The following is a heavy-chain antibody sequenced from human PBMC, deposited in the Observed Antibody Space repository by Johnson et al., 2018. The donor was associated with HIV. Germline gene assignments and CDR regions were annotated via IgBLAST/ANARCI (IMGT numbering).Heavy chain of an antibody. CDR1: GFTFDDYG. CDR3: ARALSGRGYYPGAFDI. Sequence: VQLVESGGGVVRPGGSLRLSCAASGFTFDDYGMSWVRQAPGKGLEWVSGINWNGGSTSYAGSVKGPFTISRDSSKNTLYLKMNSLRAEDTAVYHCARALSGRGYYPGAFDIWGQGTMVTVSS. D-gene: IGHD3-22*01. J-gene: IGHJ3*02. CDR2: INWNGGST. V-gene: IGHV3-20*01.